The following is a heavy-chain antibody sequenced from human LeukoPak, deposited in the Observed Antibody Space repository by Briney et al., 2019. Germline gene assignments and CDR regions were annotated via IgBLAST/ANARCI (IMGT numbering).Heavy chain of an antibody. CDR2: ISGSGGST. J-gene: IGHJ4*02. CDR3: AKLRGYSNAYGDY. CDR1: GFTFSSYA. D-gene: IGHD5-18*01. V-gene: IGHV3-23*01. Sequence: GGSLRLSCAASGFTFSSYAMSWVRQAPGKGLEWVSHISGSGGSTYYADSVKGRFTISRDNSKNTLHLQMNSLRAEETAVYYCAKLRGYSNAYGDYWGQGTLVTVSS.